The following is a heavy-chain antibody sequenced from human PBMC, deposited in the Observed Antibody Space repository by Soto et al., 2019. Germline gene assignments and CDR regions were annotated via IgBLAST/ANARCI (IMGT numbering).Heavy chain of an antibody. J-gene: IGHJ4*02. CDR2: INHSGST. V-gene: IGHV4-34*01. CDR1: GGSFSGYY. Sequence: PSETLSLTCAVYGGSFSGYYWSWIRQPPGKGLEWIGEINHSGSTNYNPSLRSRVTISVDTSKNQFSLKLSSVTAADTAVYYCARADSGYDLTGLDYWGQGTLVTVSS. CDR3: ARADSGYDLTGLDY. D-gene: IGHD5-12*01.